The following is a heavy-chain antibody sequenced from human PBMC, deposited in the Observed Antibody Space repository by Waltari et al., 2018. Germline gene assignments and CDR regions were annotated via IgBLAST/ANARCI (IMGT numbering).Heavy chain of an antibody. CDR2: VDPEDGET. V-gene: IGHV1-69-2*01. Sequence: DQLVPSGAEVEKPGATATISCEASGYTFADYYKHWGQQAPGKGLEWSGRVDPEDGETIYAEKFQCRVTITADTSTDTAYMELSSLRSEDTAVYYCASGYRGGWFDPWGQGTLVTVSS. D-gene: IGHD5-18*01. CDR3: ASGYRGGWFDP. J-gene: IGHJ5*02. CDR1: GYTFADYY.